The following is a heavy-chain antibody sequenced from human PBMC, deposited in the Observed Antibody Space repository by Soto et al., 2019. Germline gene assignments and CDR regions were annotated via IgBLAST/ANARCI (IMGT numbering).Heavy chain of an antibody. CDR1: GFTFSSYW. CDR2: IKQDGSEK. Sequence: GGSLRLSCAASGFTFSSYWMSWVRQAPGKGLEWVANIKQDGSEKYYVDSVKGRFTISRDNAKNSLYLQMNSLRAEDTAVYYCARERIAVANHDAFDIWGQGTMVTVS. D-gene: IGHD6-19*01. J-gene: IGHJ3*02. CDR3: ARERIAVANHDAFDI. V-gene: IGHV3-7*03.